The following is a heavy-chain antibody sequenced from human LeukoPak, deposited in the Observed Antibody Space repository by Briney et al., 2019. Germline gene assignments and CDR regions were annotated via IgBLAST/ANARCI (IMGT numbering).Heavy chain of an antibody. Sequence: GGSLRLSCAASGFTFSSYSMTWVRQAPGKGLEWVSAISGSGGSTYYADSVKGRFTISRDNSKNTLYLQMNSLRAEDTAVYYCAKDPFGGVIVKTFDYWGQGTLVTVSS. V-gene: IGHV3-23*01. J-gene: IGHJ4*02. D-gene: IGHD3-16*02. CDR1: GFTFSSYS. CDR3: AKDPFGGVIVKTFDY. CDR2: ISGSGGST.